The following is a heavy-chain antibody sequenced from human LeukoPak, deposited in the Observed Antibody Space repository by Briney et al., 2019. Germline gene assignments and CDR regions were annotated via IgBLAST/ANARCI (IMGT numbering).Heavy chain of an antibody. D-gene: IGHD4/OR15-4a*01. CDR3: ARAGTMAGISVDY. CDR2: INPCGGST. V-gene: IGHV1-46*01. CDR1: GYTFTSYY. J-gene: IGHJ4*02. Sequence: ASVKVSCKASGYTFTSYYMHWVRQAPGQRLEWMGVINPCGGSTSYAQKFQGRVTMTRDPSTSTVYMELRSLRSEDTAVYYCARAGTMAGISVDYWGQGTLVTVSS.